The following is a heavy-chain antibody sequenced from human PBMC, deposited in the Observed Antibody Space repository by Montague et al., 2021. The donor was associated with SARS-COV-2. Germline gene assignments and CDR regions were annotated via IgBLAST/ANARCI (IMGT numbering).Heavy chain of an antibody. CDR2: INHRGTT. CDR1: GGSFSVSGYY. Sequence: SETLSLTCAVYGGSFSVSGYYWSWIRQPQGKGLEWIGEINHRGTTTYNPSLNSRVTMSVDTSKNQFSLNLSSVSAADTAVYYCARISRGSSGWSWHTCNGMDVWGQGTTVIVSS. D-gene: IGHD6-19*01. V-gene: IGHV4-34*01. CDR3: ARISRGSSGWSWHTCNGMDV. J-gene: IGHJ6*02.